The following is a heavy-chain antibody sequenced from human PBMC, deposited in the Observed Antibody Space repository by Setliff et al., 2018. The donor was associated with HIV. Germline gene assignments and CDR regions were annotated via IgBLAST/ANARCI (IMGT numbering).Heavy chain of an antibody. CDR2: INPSGGNT. D-gene: IGHD3-22*01. V-gene: IGHV1-46*01. CDR1: GYTFTGNSDYY. CDR3: ARGPITMIDA. Sequence: ASVKVSCKASGYTFTGNSDYYLHWVRQAPGQGPEWTGWINPSGGNTGYPQKFQGRVIMTRDTSTSTVYMELSSLRSEDTAIYYCARGPITMIDAWGQGTLVTVSS. J-gene: IGHJ5*02.